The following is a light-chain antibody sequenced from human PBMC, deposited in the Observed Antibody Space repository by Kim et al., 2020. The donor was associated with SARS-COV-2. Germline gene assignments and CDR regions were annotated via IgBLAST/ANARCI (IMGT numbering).Light chain of an antibody. CDR1: QSVSSS. V-gene: IGKV3-15*01. Sequence: SVSPGERATLSCRASQSVSSSSAWYQQKPGQAPRLVIYGASTRATGIPARFSGSGSGTEFTLTITSLQSEDFAVYSCQQYTTWPYTFGQGTKLEI. CDR3: QQYTTWPYT. J-gene: IGKJ2*01. CDR2: GAS.